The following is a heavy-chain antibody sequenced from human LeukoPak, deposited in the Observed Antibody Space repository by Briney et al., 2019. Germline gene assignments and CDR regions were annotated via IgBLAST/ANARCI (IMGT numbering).Heavy chain of an antibody. CDR3: ATSTSITGTSRYDY. CDR1: GYTFTDYY. J-gene: IGHJ4*02. CDR2: VDPEDGEA. V-gene: IGHV1-69-2*01. D-gene: IGHD1-7*01. Sequence: VKFSCKASGYTFTDYYMHWVQQAPGKGLEWMGRVDPEDGEAVYAVNFQGRVTITADTSTDTAYMELSSLRSEDTAVYYCATSTSITGTSRYDYWGQGTLVTVSS.